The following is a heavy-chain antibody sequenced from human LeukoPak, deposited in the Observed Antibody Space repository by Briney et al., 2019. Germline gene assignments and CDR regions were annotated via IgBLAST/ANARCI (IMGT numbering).Heavy chain of an antibody. CDR2: INPNSGGT. D-gene: IGHD2-2*01. V-gene: IGHV1-2*02. CDR3: ATSSGYCSSTSCYLYYYYGMDV. Sequence: ASVKVSCKASGYTFTGYYMHWVRQAPGQGLEWMGWINPNSGGTNYAQKFQSRVTMTRDTSISTAYMELSRLRSDDTAVYYCATSSGYCSSTSCYLYYYYGMDVWGQGTTVTVSS. J-gene: IGHJ6*02. CDR1: GYTFTGYY.